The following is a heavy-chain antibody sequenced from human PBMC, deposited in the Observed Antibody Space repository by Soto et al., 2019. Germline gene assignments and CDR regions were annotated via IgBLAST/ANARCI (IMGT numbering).Heavy chain of an antibody. CDR3: ARGDTARPDTFDY. CDR2: IYHSGNT. D-gene: IGHD6-6*01. CDR1: GGSISSGGFS. J-gene: IGHJ4*02. Sequence: SETLSLTCAISGGSISSGGFSWSWIXLPPGKGLEWIGYIYHSGNTHYNPSLKSRVTISVDVSKNQFSLKLYSVTAADTAIYYCARGDTARPDTFDYWGQGTLVTVS. V-gene: IGHV4-30-2*01.